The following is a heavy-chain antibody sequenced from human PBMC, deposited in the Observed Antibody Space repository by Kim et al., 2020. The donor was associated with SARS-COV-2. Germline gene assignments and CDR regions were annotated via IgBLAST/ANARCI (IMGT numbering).Heavy chain of an antibody. CDR3: TRDWSTALDTPMEY. V-gene: IGHV3-23*01. CDR1: GFTFGDYA. Sequence: GGSLRLSCAVSGFTFGDYAMNWVRQAPGGGLEWVSVISGNSLSIYYADSVKGRFTISRDNPENTLFLQMNSLRVDDTAVYYCTRDWSTALDTPMEYWGHGTLVAVSA. D-gene: IGHD5-18*01. CDR2: ISGNSLSI. J-gene: IGHJ4*01.